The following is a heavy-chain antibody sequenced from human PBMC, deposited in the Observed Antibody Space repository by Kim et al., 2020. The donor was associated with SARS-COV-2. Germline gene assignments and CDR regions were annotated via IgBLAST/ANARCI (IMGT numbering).Heavy chain of an antibody. D-gene: IGHD6-13*01. CDR2: T. J-gene: IGHJ4*02. V-gene: IGHV4-59*10. Sequence: TTPTPSLKSRVTMSVDTSKNQFSLKLSSVTAADTAVYYCARSAGGSYYDYWGQGTLVTVSS. CDR3: ARSAGGSYYDY.